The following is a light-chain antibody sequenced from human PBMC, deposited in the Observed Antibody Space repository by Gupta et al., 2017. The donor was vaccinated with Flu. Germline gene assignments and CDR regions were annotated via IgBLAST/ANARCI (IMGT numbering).Light chain of an antibody. Sequence: TITCTGGRSNNGGQYYVNWYLQFPAAVPKHLIYDDTNRPSGVPARFSGSKSGTSASLAITGLQAEDEADYYCEAYDSSLHAVVFGGGTKLTVL. J-gene: IGLJ2*01. CDR3: EAYDSSLHAVV. CDR1: RSNNGGQYY. V-gene: IGLV1-40*01. CDR2: DDT.